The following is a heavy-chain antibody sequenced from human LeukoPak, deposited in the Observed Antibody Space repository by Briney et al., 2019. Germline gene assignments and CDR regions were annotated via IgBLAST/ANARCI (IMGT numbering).Heavy chain of an antibody. J-gene: IGHJ5*02. V-gene: IGHV3-74*01. Sequence: PGGSLKLSCQASGFTFNNNGITWVRQVPGKGLDWAPRIENDGSNTIYADSVKARFTISRDNAKNTLYLQMNSLRAEDTAMYYCSRDRPHNWFDPWGQGTLVTVSS. CDR2: IENDGSNT. CDR1: GFTFNNNG. CDR3: SRDRPHNWFDP.